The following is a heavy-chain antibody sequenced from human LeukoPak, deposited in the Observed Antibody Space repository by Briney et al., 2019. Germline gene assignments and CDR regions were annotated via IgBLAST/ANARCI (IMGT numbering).Heavy chain of an antibody. CDR3: ASGRLGSGHSCYCDY. J-gene: IGHJ4*02. CDR1: GFIFRSYE. CDR2: ISSSGNTI. Sequence: GGSLRLSCSASGFIFRSYEMNWARQAPGKGLEWVSYISSSGNTIYYVDSVKGRFTISRDNAKNSLYLQMNSLRAEDTAVYYCASGRLGSGHSCYCDYWGQGTLVAVSA. V-gene: IGHV3-48*03. D-gene: IGHD2-15*01.